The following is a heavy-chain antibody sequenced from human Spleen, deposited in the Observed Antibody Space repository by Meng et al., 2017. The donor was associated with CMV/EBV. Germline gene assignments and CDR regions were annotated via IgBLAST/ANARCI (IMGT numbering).Heavy chain of an antibody. CDR2: ISGYNGKT. CDR3: ATYYDISKYYFDY. Sequence: ASVKVSCKASGYSFNSYGINWARQAPGQGPEWMGWISGYNGKTKYAQKLQGRVTMTTDTSTSTAYMELSSLRSEDTAVYYCATYYDISKYYFDYWGQGTLVTVS. CDR1: GYSFNSYG. D-gene: IGHD3-9*01. V-gene: IGHV1-18*01. J-gene: IGHJ4*02.